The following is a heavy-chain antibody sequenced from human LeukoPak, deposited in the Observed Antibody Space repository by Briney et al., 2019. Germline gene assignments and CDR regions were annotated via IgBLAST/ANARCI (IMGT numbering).Heavy chain of an antibody. D-gene: IGHD1-26*01. V-gene: IGHV3-21*01. Sequence: SGGSLRLSCAASGFTFSSYSMNWVRQAPGKGLEWVSSSSSYIYYADSVKGRFTISRDNAKNSLYLQMNSLRAEDTAVYYCARIEVGATLFFDYWGQGTLVTVSS. CDR2: SSSYI. CDR1: GFTFSSYS. CDR3: ARIEVGATLFFDY. J-gene: IGHJ4*02.